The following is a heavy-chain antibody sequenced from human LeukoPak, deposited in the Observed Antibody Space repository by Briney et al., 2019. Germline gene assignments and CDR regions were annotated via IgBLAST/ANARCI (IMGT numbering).Heavy chain of an antibody. CDR1: GYTFTNYG. J-gene: IGHJ4*02. D-gene: IGHD2-21*02. CDR3: ARDGGDLDY. CDR2: INAYHGNT. Sequence: ASVKVSCKASGYTFTNYGISWVRQAPGQGLEWMGWINAYHGNTNYAQKLQGRVTLTTDTSTSAAYMELKSLRSDDTAVYYCARDGGDLDYWGQGTLVTVSS. V-gene: IGHV1-18*01.